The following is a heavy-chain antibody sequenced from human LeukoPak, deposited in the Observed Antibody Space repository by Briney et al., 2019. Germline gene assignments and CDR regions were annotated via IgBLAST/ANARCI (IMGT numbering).Heavy chain of an antibody. CDR2: INSDGTT. CDR1: GFTFSSYW. V-gene: IGHV3-74*01. J-gene: IGHJ4*02. Sequence: GGSLRLSCAASGFTFSSYWMHWVRQAPGKGLVWVSRINSDGTTTHADSVKGRFTISRDNAKNTLYLQMNRLRAEDTALYYCASAYYYRLPDWGQGTLVTVSS. D-gene: IGHD3-10*01. CDR3: ASAYYYRLPD.